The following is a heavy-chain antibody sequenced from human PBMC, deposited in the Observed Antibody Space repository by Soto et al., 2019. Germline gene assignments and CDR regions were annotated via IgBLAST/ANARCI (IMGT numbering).Heavy chain of an antibody. D-gene: IGHD3-10*01. CDR1: GYTFTGYY. V-gene: IGHV1-2*04. CDR3: ARDRGYYYGMDV. J-gene: IGHJ6*02. CDR2: INPNSGGT. Sequence: ASVKVSCKASGYTFTGYYMHWVRQAPGQGLEWMGWINPNSGGTNYAQKFQGWVTVTRDTSISTAYMELSRLRSDDTAVYYCARDRGYYYGMDVWGQGTTVTVSS.